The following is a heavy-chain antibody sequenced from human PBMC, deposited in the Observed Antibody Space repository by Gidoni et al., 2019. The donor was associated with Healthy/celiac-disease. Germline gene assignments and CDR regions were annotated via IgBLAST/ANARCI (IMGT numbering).Heavy chain of an antibody. CDR3: ARVTAAGTRWFDP. D-gene: IGHD6-13*01. V-gene: IGHV4-4*07. J-gene: IGHJ5*02. Sequence: GSTNYNPSLKSRVTMSVDTSKNQFSLKLSSVTAADTAVYYCARVTAAGTRWFDPWGQGTLVTVSS. CDR2: GST.